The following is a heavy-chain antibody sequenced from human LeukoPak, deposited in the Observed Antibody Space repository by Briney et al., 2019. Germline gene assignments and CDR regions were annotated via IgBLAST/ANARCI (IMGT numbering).Heavy chain of an antibody. CDR3: SRAKEIAARFAWGMDV. CDR1: GFTFSDHY. V-gene: IGHV3-72*01. J-gene: IGHJ6*02. CDR2: TRNKANSFTT. D-gene: IGHD6-6*01. Sequence: PRGTLRLSCVASGFTFSDHYMEWVRQAPGKGLEWGGRTRNKANSFTTEYAASVKGRFTISRDDSKNSLYRQMNSLKTEDTAVYYCSRAKEIAARFAWGMDVWGQGTTVTVSS.